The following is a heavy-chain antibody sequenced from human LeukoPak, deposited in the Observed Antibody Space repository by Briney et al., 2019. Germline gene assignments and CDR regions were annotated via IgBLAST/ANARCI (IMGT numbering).Heavy chain of an antibody. CDR1: GFTFSSYA. CDR2: ISYDGSNK. J-gene: IGHJ4*02. Sequence: GGSLRLSCAASGFTFSSYAMHWVRQAPGKGVEGVAVISYDGSNKYYADSVKGRFTISRGNSKNTLYLQMNSLRAEDTAVYYCARATFTRYYFDYWGQGTLVTVSS. CDR3: ARATFTRYYFDY. V-gene: IGHV3-30-3*01.